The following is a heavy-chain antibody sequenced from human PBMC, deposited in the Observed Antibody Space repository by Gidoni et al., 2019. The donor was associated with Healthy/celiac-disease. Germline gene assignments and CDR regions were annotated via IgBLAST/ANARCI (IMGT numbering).Heavy chain of an antibody. D-gene: IGHD3-16*01. V-gene: IGHV3-30*18. CDR3: AKDGGADGYFDY. Sequence: QVQLVEYGGGVVQPGRFLRLSCAASGFTFRSYGMHWVRQAPGKGLEWVAVISYDGSNKYYADSVKGRFTISRDNSKNTLYLQMNSLRAEDTAVYYCAKDGGADGYFDYWGQGTLVTVSS. CDR1: GFTFRSYG. CDR2: ISYDGSNK. J-gene: IGHJ4*02.